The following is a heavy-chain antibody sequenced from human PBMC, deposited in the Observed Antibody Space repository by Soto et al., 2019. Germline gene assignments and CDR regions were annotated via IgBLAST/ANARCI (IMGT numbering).Heavy chain of an antibody. CDR1: GFTFSSYG. Sequence: SLRLSCAASGFTFSSYGMHWVRQAPGKGLEWVAVISYDGSNKYYADSVKGRFTISRDNSKNTLYLQMNSLRAEDTAVYYCAKERTAMATGYFDYWGQGTLVTVSS. CDR3: AKERTAMATGYFDY. CDR2: ISYDGSNK. V-gene: IGHV3-30*18. J-gene: IGHJ4*02. D-gene: IGHD5-18*01.